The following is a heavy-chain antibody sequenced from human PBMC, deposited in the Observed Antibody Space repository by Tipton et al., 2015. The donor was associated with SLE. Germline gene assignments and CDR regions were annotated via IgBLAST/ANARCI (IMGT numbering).Heavy chain of an antibody. D-gene: IGHD6-13*01. CDR2: ISGSGHTT. CDR1: GFNFDDYG. CDR3: ARVTGDSSSWYGTNYYYYYYMDV. J-gene: IGHJ6*03. Sequence: SLRLSCAASGFNFDDYGMSWVRQAPGKGLEWVSGISGSGHTTHYADSVKGRFTISRDTSKNTLYLQTNSLRAEDTAVYYCARVTGDSSSWYGTNYYYYYYMDVWGKGTTVTVSS. V-gene: IGHV3-23*01.